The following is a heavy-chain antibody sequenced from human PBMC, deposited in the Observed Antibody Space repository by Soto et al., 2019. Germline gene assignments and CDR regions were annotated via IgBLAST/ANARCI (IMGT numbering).Heavy chain of an antibody. J-gene: IGHJ6*02. V-gene: IGHV1-46*01. CDR3: ASESCSSTSCYTSTVVRVDYYYYGMDF. D-gene: IGHD2-2*02. Sequence: ASVKVSCKASGYTFTSYYMHWVRQAPGQGLEWMGIINPSGGSTSYAQKFQGRVTMTRDTSTSTVYMELSSLRSEDTAVYYCASESCSSTSCYTSTVVRVDYYYYGMDFWGQGPTVTVSS. CDR1: GYTFTSYY. CDR2: INPSGGST.